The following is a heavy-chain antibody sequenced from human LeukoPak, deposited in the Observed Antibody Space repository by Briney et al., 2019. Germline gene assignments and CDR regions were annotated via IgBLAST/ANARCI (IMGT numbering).Heavy chain of an antibody. D-gene: IGHD3-22*01. V-gene: IGHV3-23*01. CDR2: ISASGDAT. CDR3: AKGSSGYFADL. CDR1: GFTFSSHA. J-gene: IGHJ5*02. Sequence: GGSLRLSCAASGFTFSSHAMSWVRQAPGEGLEWVSAISASGDATYYPDSVKGRFTVSRDNSKNTLYLQMSSLRGDDTAVYYCAKGSSGYFADLWGQGTLVTVSS.